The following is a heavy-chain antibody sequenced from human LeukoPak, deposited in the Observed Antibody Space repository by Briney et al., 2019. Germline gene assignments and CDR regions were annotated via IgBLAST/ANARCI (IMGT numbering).Heavy chain of an antibody. V-gene: IGHV3-7*05. CDR1: GFILTNYW. D-gene: IGHD4/OR15-4a*01. CDR3: ARIAGYGEVVY. J-gene: IGHJ4*02. Sequence: GGSLRLSCAASGFILTNYWMTWVRQAPGKGLEWVANIKQDGSERNYVDSVKGRFTISRDTAKNSLHLHMNSLRAEDTAVYYCARIAGYGEVVYWGQGTLVTVS. CDR2: IKQDGSER.